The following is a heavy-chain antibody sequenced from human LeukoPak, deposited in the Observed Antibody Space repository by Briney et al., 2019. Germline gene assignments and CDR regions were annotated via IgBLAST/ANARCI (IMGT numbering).Heavy chain of an antibody. J-gene: IGHJ4*02. Sequence: SETLSLTCSVPGASISSSSYYWGRIRQPPGKGLEWIGSIYYSGSTYYNPSLKSRVTISVDTSKNQFSLKLSSVTAADTAVYYCARGRPHYYDSSGYLVGQYYFDYWGQGTLVTVSS. D-gene: IGHD3-22*01. V-gene: IGHV4-39*01. CDR2: IYYSGST. CDR1: GASISSSSYY. CDR3: ARGRPHYYDSSGYLVGQYYFDY.